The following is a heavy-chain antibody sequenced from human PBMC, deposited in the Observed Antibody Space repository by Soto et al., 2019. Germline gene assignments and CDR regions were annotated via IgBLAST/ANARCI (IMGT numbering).Heavy chain of an antibody. Sequence: QVHLVQSGSDVKTTGAAVKVSCKASGYSFTDYGVSWVRQAPGQGLEWMGWLNVYSGTPNYLPKFQGRVTMTADTSTNTLYMELRSLRSEDTAVYYCARGRGGSLHSSGHTHNYLDSWGQGTLVTVSS. CDR3: ARGRGGSLHSSGHTHNYLDS. V-gene: IGHV1-18*01. CDR1: GYSFTDYG. J-gene: IGHJ4*02. CDR2: LNVYSGTP. D-gene: IGHD3-10*01.